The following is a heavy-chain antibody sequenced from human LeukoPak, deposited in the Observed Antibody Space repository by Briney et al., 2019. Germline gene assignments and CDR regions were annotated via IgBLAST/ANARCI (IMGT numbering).Heavy chain of an antibody. CDR1: GGSISGYY. Sequence: SETLSLTCSVSGGSISGYYWGWIRQPAGKGLEWIGRIYTSGSTNYNPSLKSRLTMSVDTSKNQFSLKLTSVTAADTAVYYCARVTTTVRYHYYGMDVWGQGTTVTVSS. CDR2: IYTSGST. D-gene: IGHD4-11*01. CDR3: ARVTTTVRYHYYGMDV. V-gene: IGHV4-4*07. J-gene: IGHJ6*02.